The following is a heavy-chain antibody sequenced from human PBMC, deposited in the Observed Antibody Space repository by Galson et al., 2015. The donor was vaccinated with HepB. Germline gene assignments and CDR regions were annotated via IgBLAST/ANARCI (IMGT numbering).Heavy chain of an antibody. CDR3: ARGAELDV. V-gene: IGHV3-11*04. CDR1: GFRLSDFS. J-gene: IGHJ6*02. CDR2: IGSSGTPI. D-gene: IGHD3-16*01. Sequence: SLRLSCAASGFRLSDFSMNWVRQAPGKGLEWVSYIGSSGTPIFYADSVRGPFTISRDNARNSLYLQMNSLRVEDTAVYYCARGAELDVWGPGTTVTVSS.